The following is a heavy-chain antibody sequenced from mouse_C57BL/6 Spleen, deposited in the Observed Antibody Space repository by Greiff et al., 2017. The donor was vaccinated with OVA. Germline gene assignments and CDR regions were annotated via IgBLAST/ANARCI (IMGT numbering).Heavy chain of an antibody. CDR1: GYTFTSYW. Sequence: VQLQQPGAELVKPGASVKLSCKASGYTFTSYWMHWVKQRPGQGLEWIGMIHPNSGSTNYNEKFKSKATLTVDKSSSTAYMQLSSLTSEDSAVYYCARVDYYGSSSFAYWGQGTLVTVSA. V-gene: IGHV1-64*01. D-gene: IGHD1-1*01. CDR2: IHPNSGST. CDR3: ARVDYYGSSSFAY. J-gene: IGHJ3*01.